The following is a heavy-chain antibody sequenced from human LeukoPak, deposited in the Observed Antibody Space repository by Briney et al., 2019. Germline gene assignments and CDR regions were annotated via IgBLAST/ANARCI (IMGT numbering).Heavy chain of an antibody. CDR3: ARDNSMHERGWWFDP. V-gene: IGHV1-46*01. CDR1: GYTFTSYY. CDR2: INPSGGST. Sequence: ASVKVSCKASGYTFTSYYMHWVRQAPGQGLEWMGIINPSGGSTSYAQKFQGRVTMTRDMSTSTVYMELSSLKSDDTAVYYCARDNSMHERGWWFDPWGQGTLVTVSS. J-gene: IGHJ5*02. D-gene: IGHD1-1*01.